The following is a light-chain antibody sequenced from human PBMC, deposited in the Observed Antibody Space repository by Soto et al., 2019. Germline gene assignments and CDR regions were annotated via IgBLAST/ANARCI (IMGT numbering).Light chain of an antibody. CDR1: SSDVGSYNL. CDR2: EGS. V-gene: IGLV2-23*01. J-gene: IGLJ1*01. Sequence: QSALTQPASVSGSPGQSITISCTGTSSDVGSYNLVSWYQQHPGKAPKLMIYEGSKRPSGVSNRFSGSKSGNTASLTISGLQAEDEAYYYCCSYAGSGTSFYVFGTGNKVTVL. CDR3: CSYAGSGTSFYV.